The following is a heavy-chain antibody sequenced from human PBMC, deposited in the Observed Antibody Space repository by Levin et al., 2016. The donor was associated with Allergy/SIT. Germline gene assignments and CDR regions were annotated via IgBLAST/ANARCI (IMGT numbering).Heavy chain of an antibody. CDR1: GDSINAGGYY. Sequence: SETLSLTCTVSGDSINAGGYYWTWIRQHPGKGLEWIGHIYYNGNTHYTPSLRSRVTISLDTSKNQFSLRLTSATAADTAVYYCAREYSPDVAAVRGMTGFDSWGQGTLVIVSS. V-gene: IGHV4-31*03. D-gene: IGHD3-10*01. CDR3: AREYSPDVAAVRGMTGFDS. CDR2: IYYNGNT. J-gene: IGHJ5*01.